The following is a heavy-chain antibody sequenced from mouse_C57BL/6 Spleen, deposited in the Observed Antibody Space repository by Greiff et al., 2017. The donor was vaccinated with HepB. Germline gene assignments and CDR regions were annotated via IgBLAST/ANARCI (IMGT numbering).Heavy chain of an antibody. Sequence: QVHVKQSGAELVRPGASVKLSCKASGYTFTDYYINWVKQRPGQGLEWIARIYPGSGNTYYNEKFKGKATLTAEKSSSTAYMQLSSLTSEDSAVYFCANGYGSSYDYYAMDYWGQGTSVTVSS. CDR3: ANGYGSSYDYYAMDY. V-gene: IGHV1-76*01. CDR2: IYPGSGNT. J-gene: IGHJ4*01. D-gene: IGHD1-1*01. CDR1: GYTFTDYY.